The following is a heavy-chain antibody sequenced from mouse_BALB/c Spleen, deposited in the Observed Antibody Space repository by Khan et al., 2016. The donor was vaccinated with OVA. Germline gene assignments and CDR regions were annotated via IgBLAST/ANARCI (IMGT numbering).Heavy chain of an antibody. Sequence: EVQLQESGPGLVKPSQSLSLTCTVTGYSITSDYAWNWIRQFPGNKLEWMGYISYSGSTNYNPALKSRISITRDTSKNQFFLQLNSVTTEDTATYDRATDGSRYNDAMNYWGQGTSVTVSS. CDR3: ATDGSRYNDAMNY. CDR2: ISYSGST. CDR1: GYSITSDYA. J-gene: IGHJ4*01. D-gene: IGHD2-3*01. V-gene: IGHV3-2*02.